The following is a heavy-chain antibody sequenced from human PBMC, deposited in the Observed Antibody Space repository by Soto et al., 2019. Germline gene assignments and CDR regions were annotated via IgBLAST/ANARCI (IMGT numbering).Heavy chain of an antibody. CDR2: IKSKTDGGTT. V-gene: IGHV3-15*07. J-gene: IGHJ3*01. Sequence: GGSLRLSCAASGFTFSNAWMNWVRQAPGKGLEWVGRIKSKTDGGTTDYAAPVKGRFTISRDDSKNTLYLQMNSLKTEDTAVYYCTNPYYDFWSGYYSAWGQGTMVTVSS. CDR1: GFTFSNAW. CDR3: TNPYYDFWSGYYSA. D-gene: IGHD3-3*01.